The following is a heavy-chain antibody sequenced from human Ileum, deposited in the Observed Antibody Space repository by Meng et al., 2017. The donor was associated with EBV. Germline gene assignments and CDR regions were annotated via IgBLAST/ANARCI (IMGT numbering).Heavy chain of an antibody. CDR2: ISPDGNNK. J-gene: IGHJ4*02. CDR1: GLTFSSFG. CDR3: ARDGIGWYPRDY. D-gene: IGHD6-19*01. Sequence: VKVVESGGVVVQPGRSLRLPCAASGLTFSSFGMHWVRQAPGKGLEWVALISPDGNNKYYADSVKGRFTISRDNSKNTLFVQINSLRTEDTAVYYCARDGIGWYPRDYWGQGTLVTVSS. V-gene: IGHV3-30*03.